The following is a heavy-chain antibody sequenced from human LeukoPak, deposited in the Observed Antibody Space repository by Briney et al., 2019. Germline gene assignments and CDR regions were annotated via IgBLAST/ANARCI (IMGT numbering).Heavy chain of an antibody. CDR1: GFTFSNYS. D-gene: IGHD2-21*01. CDR3: AKDPPRGCGDAFDS. J-gene: IGHJ3*02. Sequence: GRCPRLSCAPSGFTFSNYSMSWVRHAPEKGLEWVSTIIRIGSSTYYTDSVKVRFTVYTDNCTNTPYLQMDSLIAEASALYSCAKDPPRGCGDAFDS. CDR2: IIRIGSST. V-gene: IGHV3-23*01.